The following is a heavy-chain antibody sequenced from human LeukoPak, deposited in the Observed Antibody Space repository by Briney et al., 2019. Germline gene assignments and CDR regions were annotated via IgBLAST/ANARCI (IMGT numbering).Heavy chain of an antibody. D-gene: IGHD6-25*01. J-gene: IGHJ4*02. Sequence: SETLSLTCAIYGGSFSHYYWSWLRQPPGKGLEGVGEIHPSGSTSFNPSLESRVSISKDTSKNQFSLKLTSVTAADTAVYYCSRGSDESKTGDYWGQGTLVTVSS. CDR1: GGSFSHYY. CDR2: IHPSGST. CDR3: SRGSDESKTGDY. V-gene: IGHV4-34*01.